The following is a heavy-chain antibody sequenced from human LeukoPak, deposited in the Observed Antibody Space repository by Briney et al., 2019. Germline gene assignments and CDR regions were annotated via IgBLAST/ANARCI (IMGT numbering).Heavy chain of an antibody. J-gene: IGHJ4*02. V-gene: IGHV4-34*01. CDR3: ARGFRLGNQLLYFDY. CDR2: INHSGST. D-gene: IGHD2-2*01. CDR1: GGSFSGYY. Sequence: SETLSLTCAVYGGSFSGYYWSWIRQPPGKGLEWIGEINHSGSTNYNPSLKSRVTISVDTSKNQFSLKLSSVTAADTAVYYCARGFRLGNQLLYFDYWGQGTLVTVSS.